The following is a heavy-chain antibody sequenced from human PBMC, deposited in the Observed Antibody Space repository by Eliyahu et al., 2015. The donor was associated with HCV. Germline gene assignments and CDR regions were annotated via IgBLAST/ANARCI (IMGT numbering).Heavy chain of an antibody. V-gene: IGHV1-3*01. J-gene: IGHJ6*02. CDR1: GYTFSSHA. D-gene: IGHD2-2*01. CDR2: XIAGDPNA. CDR3: ARGYCSTTNCFYGMDV. Sequence: QVQLVQSGSELKKPGASVRISCKASGYTFSSHAIHWVRQAPGQRPEWMGWXIAGDPNAKYSHKFXGRVTITRDTSATTAYLDLSSLTPEDTAVYYCARGYCSTTNCFYGMDVWGQGTTVTVSS.